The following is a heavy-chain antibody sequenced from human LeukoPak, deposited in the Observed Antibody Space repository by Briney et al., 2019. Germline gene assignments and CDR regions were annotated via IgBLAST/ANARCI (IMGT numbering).Heavy chain of an antibody. CDR3: TRVEKLVTPLLVVYYYYYYMDV. Sequence: PGGSLRLSCTASGFTFGDYAMSWFRQAPGKGLEWVGFIRSKAYGGTTEYAASVKGRFTISRDDSKSIAYLQMNSLKTEDTAVYYCTRVEKLVTPLLVVYYYYYYMDVWGKGTTVTVSS. CDR1: GFTFGDYA. CDR2: IRSKAYGGTT. V-gene: IGHV3-49*03. D-gene: IGHD6-13*01. J-gene: IGHJ6*03.